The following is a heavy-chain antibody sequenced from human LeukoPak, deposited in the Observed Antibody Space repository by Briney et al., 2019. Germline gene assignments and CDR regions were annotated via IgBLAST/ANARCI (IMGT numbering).Heavy chain of an antibody. CDR1: GGTFSSYA. D-gene: IGHD3-10*01. CDR2: IIPILGIA. Sequence: SVKVSCKASGGTFSSYAISWVRQAPGQGLEWMGRIIPILGIANYAQKSQGRVTITADKSTSTAYMELSSLRSEDTAVYYCAARITMVRGVRGPFDYWGQGTLVTVSS. J-gene: IGHJ4*02. CDR3: AARITMVRGVRGPFDY. V-gene: IGHV1-69*04.